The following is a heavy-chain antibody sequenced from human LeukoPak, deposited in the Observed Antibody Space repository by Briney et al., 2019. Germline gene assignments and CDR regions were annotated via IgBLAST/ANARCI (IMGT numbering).Heavy chain of an antibody. CDR1: GYTFTDYY. J-gene: IGHJ4*02. CDR2: INPNSGGT. CDR3: AREGPIVGATHLVDY. D-gene: IGHD1-26*01. V-gene: IGHV1-2*02. Sequence: ASVNVSCKASGYTFTDYYVHWVRQAPGQGLEWMGWINPNSGGTNYAQKFQGRVTMTRDTSISTAYMELSRLRSDDTAVYYCAREGPIVGATHLVDYWGQRTLVTVSS.